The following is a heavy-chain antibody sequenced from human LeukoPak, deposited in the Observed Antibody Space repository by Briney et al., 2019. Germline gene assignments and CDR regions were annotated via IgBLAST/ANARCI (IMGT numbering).Heavy chain of an antibody. CDR2: ISGSGGST. V-gene: IGHV3-23*01. Sequence: GGSLRLSCAASGFTFSSSAMSWVRQAPGKGLEWVSAISGSGGSTYYADSVKGRFTISRDNSKNTLYLQMNSLRADDTAVYYCEKERGSGSYYDYYYYMDVWGKGTTVTVSS. D-gene: IGHD3-10*01. CDR3: EKERGSGSYYDYYYYMDV. J-gene: IGHJ6*03. CDR1: GFTFSSSA.